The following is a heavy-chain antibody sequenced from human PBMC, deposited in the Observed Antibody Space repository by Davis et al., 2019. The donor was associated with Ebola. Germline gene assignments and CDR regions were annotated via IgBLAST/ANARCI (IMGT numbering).Heavy chain of an antibody. J-gene: IGHJ4*02. D-gene: IGHD3-3*01. V-gene: IGHV1-58*02. CDR1: GFTFTSSA. CDR3: AATHYDFWSGYYPGKNYFDY. CDR2: IVVGSGNT. Sequence: SVKVSCKASGFTFTSSAMQWVRQARGQRLEWIGWIVVGSGNTNYAQKFQERVTITRDMSTSTAYMELSSLRSEDTAVYYCAATHYDFWSGYYPGKNYFDYWGQGTLVTVSS.